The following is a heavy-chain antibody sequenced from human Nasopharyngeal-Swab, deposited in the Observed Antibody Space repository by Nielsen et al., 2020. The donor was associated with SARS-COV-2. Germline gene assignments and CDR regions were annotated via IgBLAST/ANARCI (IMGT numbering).Heavy chain of an antibody. CDR1: GGSISSYY. V-gene: IGHV4-59*01. CDR3: ARAERFWYSSGGGMDV. J-gene: IGHJ6*02. CDR2: IYYSGST. D-gene: IGHD6-19*01. Sequence: SETLSLTCTVSGGSISSYYWSWIRQPPGKGLEWIGYIYYSGSTKYNPSLKSRVTISVDTSKNQFSLNLNSVTAEDTAVYYCARAERFWYSSGGGMDVWGQGTTVTVSS.